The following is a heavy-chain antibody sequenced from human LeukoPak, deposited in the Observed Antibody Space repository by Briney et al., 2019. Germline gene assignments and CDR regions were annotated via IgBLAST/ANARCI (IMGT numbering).Heavy chain of an antibody. CDR1: GGSVSSGSYY. D-gene: IGHD6-19*01. Sequence: SETLSLTCTVSGGSVSSGSYYWSWIRQPPGKGLEWIGYIYDSGSTNYNPSLKSRVTISVDTSKNQFSLKLSSVTAADTAVYYCARAPGIAVAGTPEYNWFDPWGQGTLVTVSS. V-gene: IGHV4-61*01. CDR3: ARAPGIAVAGTPEYNWFDP. CDR2: IYDSGST. J-gene: IGHJ5*02.